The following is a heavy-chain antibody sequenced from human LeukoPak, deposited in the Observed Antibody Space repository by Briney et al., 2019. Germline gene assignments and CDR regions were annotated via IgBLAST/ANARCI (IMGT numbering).Heavy chain of an antibody. CDR2: IYYSGST. CDR3: ARLEQWLGIDY. V-gene: IGHV4-30-2*03. D-gene: IGHD6-19*01. Sequence: SQTLSLTCAVSGGSISSGGYSWSWIRQPPGKGLEWIGSIYYSGSTYYNPSLKSRVTISVDTSKNQFSLKLSPVTAADTAVYYCARLEQWLGIDYWGQGTLVTVSS. CDR1: GGSISSGGYS. J-gene: IGHJ4*02.